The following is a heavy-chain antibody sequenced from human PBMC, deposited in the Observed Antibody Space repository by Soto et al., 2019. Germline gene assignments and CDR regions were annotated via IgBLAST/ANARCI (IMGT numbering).Heavy chain of an antibody. V-gene: IGHV3-21*01. CDR3: ARGYCSGGSCYSVVGY. J-gene: IGHJ4*02. CDR2: ISSSSSYI. Sequence: EVQLVESGGGLVKPGGSLRLSCAASGFTFSSYSMNWVRQAPGKGLEWVSSISSSSSYIYYADSLKGRFTISRDNAKNSLDLQMNSLRAEDTAVYYCARGYCSGGSCYSVVGYWGQGTLVTVSS. D-gene: IGHD2-15*01. CDR1: GFTFSSYS.